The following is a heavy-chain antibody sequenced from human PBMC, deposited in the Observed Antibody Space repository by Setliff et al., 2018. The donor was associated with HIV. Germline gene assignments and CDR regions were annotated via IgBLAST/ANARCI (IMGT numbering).Heavy chain of an antibody. CDR1: GFTFSNYA. CDR2: IWCDGSDQ. CDR3: VRDRGMDTKRGFDS. J-gene: IGHJ4*02. Sequence: GGSLRLSCVASGFTFSNYAMHWVRQAPGKGLEWVALIWCDGSDQYYADSVKGRFTISRDSSKNTLYLQMNSLRAEDTAVYYCVRDRGMDTKRGFDSWGQGTLVTVSS. D-gene: IGHD5-18*01. V-gene: IGHV3-33*01.